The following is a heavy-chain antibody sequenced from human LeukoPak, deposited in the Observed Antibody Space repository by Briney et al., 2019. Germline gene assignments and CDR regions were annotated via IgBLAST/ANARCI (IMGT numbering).Heavy chain of an antibody. Sequence: GGSLRLSCAASGFMFENYAMEWVRQAPGKGLEWVSGISWKSERTAYAESVKGRFTISREDAKNSLYLQMNSLRAEDTAVYYCAREGIYFDYWGQGTLVTVSS. CDR2: ISWKSERT. V-gene: IGHV3-9*01. CDR1: GFMFENYA. J-gene: IGHJ4*02. CDR3: AREGIYFDY.